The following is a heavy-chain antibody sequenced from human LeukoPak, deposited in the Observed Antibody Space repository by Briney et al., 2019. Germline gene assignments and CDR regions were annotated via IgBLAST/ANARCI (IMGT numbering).Heavy chain of an antibody. CDR1: GFTFSTYG. D-gene: IGHD2-21*01. V-gene: IGHV3-30*18. CDR3: VKEDSIVFDY. Sequence: GGSLRLSCVASGFTFSTYGMHWVRQAPGKGLEWVAVISYDGSKKYYADSVRGRFTISRDNSKNTMYLQMNSLRGEDTAVYYCVKEDSIVFDYWGQGTLVTVSS. J-gene: IGHJ4*02. CDR2: ISYDGSKK.